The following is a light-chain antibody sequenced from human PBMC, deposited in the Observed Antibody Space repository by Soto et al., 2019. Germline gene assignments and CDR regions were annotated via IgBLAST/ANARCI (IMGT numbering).Light chain of an antibody. CDR3: QQYYSYPFT. V-gene: IGKV1-8*01. CDR1: QAISSY. J-gene: IGKJ3*01. Sequence: AIRMTQSPSSLSASTGDRVTITCRASQAISSYLAWYQQKPGKAPKLLIYAASTLQSGVPSRFSGRGSATDFTLTISCLQSEEFATYYCQQYYSYPFTFGPGTKVDI. CDR2: AAS.